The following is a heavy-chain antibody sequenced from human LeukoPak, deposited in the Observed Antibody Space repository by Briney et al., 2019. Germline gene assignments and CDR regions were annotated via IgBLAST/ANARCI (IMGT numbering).Heavy chain of an antibody. CDR2: IYTSGST. V-gene: IGHV4-61*02. Sequence: SETLSLTCTVSGGSISSGSYYWSWIRQPAGKGLEWIGRIYTSGSTNYNPSLKSRVTISVDTSKNQFSLKLSSVTAADRAVYYCARGDSSSYVDVWGKGTTVTVSS. CDR1: GGSISSGSYY. CDR3: ARGDSSSYVDV. J-gene: IGHJ6*04. D-gene: IGHD6-13*01.